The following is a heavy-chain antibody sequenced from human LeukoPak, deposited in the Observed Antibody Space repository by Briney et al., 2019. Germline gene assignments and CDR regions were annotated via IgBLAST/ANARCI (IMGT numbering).Heavy chain of an antibody. Sequence: GGSLRLSCAASGFTFSSYSMNWVRQAPGRGLQWVSSISSSSRYIYYADSVKGRFTISRDNAKNSLYLQMNSLRAEDTAVYYCSRDRGGTTVVAFDIWGQGTMVTVSS. V-gene: IGHV3-21*01. CDR3: SRDRGGTTVVAFDI. J-gene: IGHJ3*02. D-gene: IGHD1-7*01. CDR1: GFTFSSYS. CDR2: ISSSSRYI.